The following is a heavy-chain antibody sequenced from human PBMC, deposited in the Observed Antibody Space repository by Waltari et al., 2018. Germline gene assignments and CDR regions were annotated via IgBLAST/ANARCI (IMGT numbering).Heavy chain of an antibody. V-gene: IGHV3-23*04. J-gene: IGHJ4*02. D-gene: IGHD2-21*02. Sequence: EVQLVESGGGLVQPGGSLRRSCAASGFTFSSYGMSWVRQAPGKGLEWVSGISGSGGSTYYADSVKGRFTISRDNSKNTLYLQMNSLRAEDTAVYYCAKDHDFTIYYFDYWGQGTLVTVSS. CDR2: ISGSGGST. CDR1: GFTFSSYG. CDR3: AKDHDFTIYYFDY.